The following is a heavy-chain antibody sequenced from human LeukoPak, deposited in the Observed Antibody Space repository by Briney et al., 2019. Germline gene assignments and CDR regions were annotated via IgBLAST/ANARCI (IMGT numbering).Heavy chain of an antibody. Sequence: SETLSLTCAVYGGSFSGYYWSWIRQPPGKGLEWIGYIYYSGSTNYNPSLKSRVTISVDTSKNQFSLKLSSVTAADTAVYYCARERLGGSYYRPVDYWGQGTLVTVSS. D-gene: IGHD1-26*01. CDR1: GGSFSGYY. CDR2: IYYSGST. J-gene: IGHJ4*02. CDR3: ARERLGGSYYRPVDY. V-gene: IGHV4-59*01.